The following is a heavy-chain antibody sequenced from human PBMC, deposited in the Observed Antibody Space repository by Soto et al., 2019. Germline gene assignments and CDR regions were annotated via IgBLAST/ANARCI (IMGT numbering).Heavy chain of an antibody. J-gene: IGHJ4*02. V-gene: IGHV1-69*13. CDR1: GGTFSTYG. Sequence: RASVKVSCKASGGTFSTYGISWVRQAPGQGLEWMGGIIPVFVTPHYAQKFRGRVTITADESTNTAYMELSSLRSEDTAVYYCARALEEYYYDSSGYYHGYWGQGTLVTVSS. CDR2: IIPVFVTP. D-gene: IGHD3-22*01. CDR3: ARALEEYYYDSSGYYHGY.